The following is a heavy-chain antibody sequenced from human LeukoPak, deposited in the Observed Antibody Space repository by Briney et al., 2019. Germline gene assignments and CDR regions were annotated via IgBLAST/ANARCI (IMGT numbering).Heavy chain of an antibody. CDR3: VRVHLWAFDF. CDR2: VGGLYSNI. CDR1: GFTFSDYS. V-gene: IGHV3-48*01. J-gene: IGHJ3*01. Sequence: GGSLRLSCAASGFTFSDYSMNWVRQAPGKGLEWISYVGGLYSNIYYADSVKGRFTISRDNAESSVYLQMNSLRAEDTAVYYCVRVHLWAFDFWGQGTMVTVSS.